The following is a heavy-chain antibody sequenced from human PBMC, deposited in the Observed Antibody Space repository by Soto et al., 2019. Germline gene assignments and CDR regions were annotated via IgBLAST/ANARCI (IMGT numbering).Heavy chain of an antibody. CDR1: GFSLSTSGVG. Sequence: QITLKESGPTLVKPTQTLTLTCTFSGFSLSTSGVGVGWIRQPPGKALEWLALFYWDEDKRYSPSLKSRLTITKDTSKNQVVLTMTNIDPVDTATYYCAHRQRTVYFDYWGQGTLVTVSS. J-gene: IGHJ4*02. D-gene: IGHD4-17*01. CDR3: AHRQRTVYFDY. CDR2: FYWDEDK. V-gene: IGHV2-5*02.